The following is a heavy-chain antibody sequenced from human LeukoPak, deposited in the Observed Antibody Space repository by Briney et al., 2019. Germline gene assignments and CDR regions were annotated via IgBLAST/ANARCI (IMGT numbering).Heavy chain of an antibody. CDR3: AREGEYDYVWGSYRKDYYYYGMDV. V-gene: IGHV3-74*01. J-gene: IGHJ6*04. CDR1: GFTFTSYW. D-gene: IGHD3-16*02. CDR2: INSVGRST. Sequence: GGSLRLSCAASGFTFTSYWMHCVRQAPGKGLVWVSRINSVGRSTSYAGSVKGRFTISRDNAKNTLYLQMNSLRAEDTAVYYCAREGEYDYVWGSYRKDYYYYGMDVWGKGTTVTVSS.